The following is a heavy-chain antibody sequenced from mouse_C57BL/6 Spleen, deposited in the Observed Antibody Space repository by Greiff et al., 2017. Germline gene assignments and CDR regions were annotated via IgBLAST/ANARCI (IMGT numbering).Heavy chain of an antibody. Sequence: QVQLQQPGAELVKPGASVKVSCKASGYTFTSYWMHWVKQRPGQGLEWIGRIHPSDSDTNYNQKFKGKATLTVDKSSSTAYMQLSILTSEDSAVYYCAIPLYSNYVWYFDVWGTGTTVTVSS. CDR3: AIPLYSNYVWYFDV. J-gene: IGHJ1*03. CDR1: GYTFTSYW. D-gene: IGHD2-5*01. V-gene: IGHV1-74*01. CDR2: IHPSDSDT.